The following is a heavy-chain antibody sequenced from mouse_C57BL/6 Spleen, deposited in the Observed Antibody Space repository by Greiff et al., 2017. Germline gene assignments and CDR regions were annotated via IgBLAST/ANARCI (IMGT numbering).Heavy chain of an antibody. J-gene: IGHJ2*01. D-gene: IGHD1-1*01. Sequence: QVQLQQPGAELVRPGSSVKLSCKASGYTFTSYWMHWVKQRPIQGLEWIGNIDPSDSETHYNQKFKDKATLTVDKSYSTAYMPLSSLTSEDSAVYYCARGASTVVARVLLYFDYWGQGTTLTVSS. CDR1: GYTFTSYW. CDR2: IDPSDSET. CDR3: ARGASTVVARVLLYFDY. V-gene: IGHV1-52*01.